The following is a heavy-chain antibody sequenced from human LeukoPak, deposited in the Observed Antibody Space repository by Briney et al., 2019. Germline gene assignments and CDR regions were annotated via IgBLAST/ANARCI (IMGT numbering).Heavy chain of an antibody. CDR2: ISYDGSNK. J-gene: IGHJ6*02. Sequence: GGSLRLSCAASGFTFSSYAMHWVRQAPGKGLGWVSVISYDGSNKYYADSVKGRFTISRDNSKNTLYLQMNSLRAEDTAVYYCARVAPTWSAHYCGMDVWGQGTTVTVSS. CDR1: GFTFSSYA. CDR3: ARVAPTWSAHYCGMDV. V-gene: IGHV3-30-3*01.